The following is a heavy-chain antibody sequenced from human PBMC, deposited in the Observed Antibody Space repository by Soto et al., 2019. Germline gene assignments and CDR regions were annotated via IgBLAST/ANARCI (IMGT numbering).Heavy chain of an antibody. J-gene: IGHJ4*02. D-gene: IGHD3-22*01. CDR2: FYYDGRT. V-gene: IGHV4-39*02. CDR3: ARRSHIVVAQP. Sequence: SETLSLTCIVSGASFSDANYYWVWIRQPPGEGLEWIGSFYYDGRTYYNAPLKSRVTISVDTSKNPFSRMLTSVTAADTAVYYCARRSHIVVAQPWGQGTLVTVSS. CDR1: GASFSDANYY.